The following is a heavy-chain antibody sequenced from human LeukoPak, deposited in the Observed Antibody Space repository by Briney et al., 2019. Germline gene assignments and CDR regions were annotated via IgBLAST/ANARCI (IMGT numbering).Heavy chain of an antibody. CDR1: GGSISSGGYY. V-gene: IGHV4-61*08. D-gene: IGHD6-19*01. J-gene: IGHJ3*02. CDR3: ARSIAVAGGDAFDI. Sequence: SETLSLTCTVSGGSISSGGYYWSWIRQPPGKGLEWIGYIYYSGSTNYNPSLKSRVTISVDTSKNQFSLKLSSVTAADTAVYYCARSIAVAGGDAFDIWGQGTMVTVSS. CDR2: IYYSGST.